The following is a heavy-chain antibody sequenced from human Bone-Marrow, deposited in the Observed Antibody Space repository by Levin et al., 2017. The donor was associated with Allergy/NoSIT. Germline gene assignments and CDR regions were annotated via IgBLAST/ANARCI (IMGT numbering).Heavy chain of an antibody. CDR1: GYTFTSYD. V-gene: IGHV1-8*01. CDR3: ARELRHVGG. Sequence: GASVKVSCKASGYTFTSYDINWVRQATGQGLEWMGYMNPGSGKTGYAQKFQGRLTMTGSTSINTAYMELSSLRSEDTAVYYCARELRHVGGWGQGTLVTVSS. J-gene: IGHJ4*02. CDR2: MNPGSGKT.